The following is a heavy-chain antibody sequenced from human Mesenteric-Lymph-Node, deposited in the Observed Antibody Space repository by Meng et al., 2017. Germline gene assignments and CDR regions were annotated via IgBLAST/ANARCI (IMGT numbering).Heavy chain of an antibody. J-gene: IGHJ4*02. CDR2: IGTAGDT. V-gene: IGHV3-13*03. Sequence: GESLKISCAACGFTFSSYDMHWVRQATGKGLEWVSAIGTAGDTYYPGSVKGQFTISRENAKNSLYLQMNSLRAGDTAVYYCARGGGRWMLDYWGQGTLVTVSS. CDR1: GFTFSSYD. CDR3: ARGGGRWMLDY. D-gene: IGHD2-2*03.